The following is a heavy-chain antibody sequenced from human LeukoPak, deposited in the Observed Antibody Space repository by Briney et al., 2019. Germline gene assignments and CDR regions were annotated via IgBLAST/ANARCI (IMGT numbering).Heavy chain of an antibody. J-gene: IGHJ6*02. CDR1: GYTFTGYY. V-gene: IGHV1-2*04. Sequence: GASVKVSCKASGYTFTGYYMHWVRQAPGQGLEWMGWINPNSGGTNYAQKFQGWVTMTRDTSISTAYMELRSLRSDDTAVYYCARVRVSALGYSSGWYEDYYYYYGMDVWGQGTTVTVSS. CDR2: INPNSGGT. D-gene: IGHD6-19*01. CDR3: ARVRVSALGYSSGWYEDYYYYYGMDV.